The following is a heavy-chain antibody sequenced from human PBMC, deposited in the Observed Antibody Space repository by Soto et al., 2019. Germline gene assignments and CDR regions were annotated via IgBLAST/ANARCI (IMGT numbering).Heavy chain of an antibody. V-gene: IGHV3-23*01. CDR1: GFTFSTYA. Sequence: EVQLLESGGDLVQPGGSLRLSCSSSGFTFSTYAMSWVRQAPGKGLEWVSAISGSGTKTYYADSVKGRFTISRDNSKNQLYLQMKSLRAGETALYYCAKDPPRGGHADYWGQGTLVTVSS. CDR3: AKDPPRGGHADY. D-gene: IGHD3-16*01. J-gene: IGHJ4*02. CDR2: ISGSGTKT.